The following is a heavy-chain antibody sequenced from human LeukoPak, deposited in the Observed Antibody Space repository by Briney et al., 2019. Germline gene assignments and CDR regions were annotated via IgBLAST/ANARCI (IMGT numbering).Heavy chain of an antibody. D-gene: IGHD6-25*01. V-gene: IGHV1-18*01. CDR1: GYTFTSYG. J-gene: IGHJ3*02. CDR3: AGENRLGGIDI. CDR2: ISAYNGNT. Sequence: ASVKVSCTASGYTFTSYGISWVRQAPGQGLEWMGWISAYNGNTNYAQKLQGRVTMTTDTSTSTAYMELRSLRSDDTAVYYCAGENRLGGIDIWGQGTMVTVSS.